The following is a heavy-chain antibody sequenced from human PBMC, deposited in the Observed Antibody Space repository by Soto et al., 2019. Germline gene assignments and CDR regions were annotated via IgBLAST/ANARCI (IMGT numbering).Heavy chain of an antibody. D-gene: IGHD3-9*01. Sequence: SETLSLTCTVSGGSISSYYWSWIRQPPGKGLGWIGYIYYSGSTNYNPSLKSRVTISVDTSKNQFSLKLSSVTAADTAVYYCARGHYDILTGSLVPWGQGTLVTVSS. CDR2: IYYSGST. J-gene: IGHJ5*02. CDR3: ARGHYDILTGSLVP. CDR1: GGSISSYY. V-gene: IGHV4-59*01.